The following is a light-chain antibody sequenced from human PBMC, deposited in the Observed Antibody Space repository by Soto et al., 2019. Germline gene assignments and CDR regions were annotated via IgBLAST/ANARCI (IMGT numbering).Light chain of an antibody. V-gene: IGKV1-33*01. CDR2: DAS. Sequence: DIQMTQSPSSLSASVGDRVTITCQASQDISNYLNWYQQKPGKAPKLLIYDASNLETAVPSRFSGSRSGTDFNFTISSLQPQDIATYYCQQYDNLPLFTFGPGTQVDIK. CDR1: QDISNY. CDR3: QQYDNLPLFT. J-gene: IGKJ3*01.